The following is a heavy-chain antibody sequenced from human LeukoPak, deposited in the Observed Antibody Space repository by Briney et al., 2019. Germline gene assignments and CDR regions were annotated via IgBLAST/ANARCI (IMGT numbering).Heavy chain of an antibody. Sequence: ASVKVSCKASGYTFTGYYMHWVRQAPGQGLEWMGWINPNSGGTNYAQKFQGRVTMTRDTSISTAYMELSSLRSEDTAVYYCARVSTFIVVVPAAIPDDYYYYGMDVWGQGTTVTVSS. CDR2: INPNSGGT. J-gene: IGHJ6*02. V-gene: IGHV1-2*02. CDR3: ARVSTFIVVVPAAIPDDYYYYGMDV. CDR1: GYTFTGYY. D-gene: IGHD2-2*02.